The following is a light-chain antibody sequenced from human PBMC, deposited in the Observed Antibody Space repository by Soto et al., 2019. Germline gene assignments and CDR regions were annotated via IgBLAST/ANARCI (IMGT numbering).Light chain of an antibody. V-gene: IGKV1-5*01. CDR1: RSISDW. CDR2: DAS. CDR3: LQYSSHPWT. J-gene: IGKJ1*01. Sequence: DIQMTQSPSTLSASVGDRVTITCRASRSISDWLAWYQQKPGKAPELLIFDASSLKSGVPSRFSGSGSGTEFTLTISRLQPDDVATYYCLQYSSHPWTFGQGTKVDIK.